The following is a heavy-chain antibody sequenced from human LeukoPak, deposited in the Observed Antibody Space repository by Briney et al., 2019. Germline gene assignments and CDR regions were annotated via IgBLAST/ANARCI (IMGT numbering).Heavy chain of an antibody. CDR3: ARRSSWYLSDAFDI. V-gene: IGHV3-30*04. CDR1: GFTFSSYA. CDR2: ISYDGSNK. Sequence: GGSLRLSCAASGFTFSSYAMHWVRQAPGKGVEWVAVISYDGSNKYYADCVKGRFTIYRDNSKNTLYLQMNSLRAEDTDVYYCARRSSWYLSDAFDIWGQGTMVTVSS. D-gene: IGHD6-13*01. J-gene: IGHJ3*02.